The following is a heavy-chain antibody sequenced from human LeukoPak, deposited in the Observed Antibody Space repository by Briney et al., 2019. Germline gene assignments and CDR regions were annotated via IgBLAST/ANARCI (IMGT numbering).Heavy chain of an antibody. J-gene: IGHJ4*02. V-gene: IGHV4-39*01. CDR2: IYYSGST. Sequence: SETLSLTCTVSGGSISSGSYYWSWIRQPAGKGLEWIGSIYYSGSTYYNPSLKSRVTISVDTSKNQFSLKLSSVTAADTAVYYCARHGSEKKKYSSGWYELDYWGQGTLVTVSS. CDR3: ARHGSEKKKYSSGWYELDY. CDR1: GGSISSGSYY. D-gene: IGHD6-19*01.